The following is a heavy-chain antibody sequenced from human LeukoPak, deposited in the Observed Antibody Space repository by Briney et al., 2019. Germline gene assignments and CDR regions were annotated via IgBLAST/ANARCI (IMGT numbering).Heavy chain of an antibody. CDR1: GFSFSDYY. CDR2: ISTSSGSTI. CDR3: ARGRDDGLYYFDY. V-gene: IGHV3-11*01. J-gene: IGHJ4*02. D-gene: IGHD3/OR15-3a*01. Sequence: GGSLRLSCAASGFSFSDYYMSWIRQAPGKGLEWVSYISTSSGSTIYYADSVKGRFTISRDNAKNSLYLQMNSLRAEDTAVYYCARGRDDGLYYFDYWGQGTLVTASS.